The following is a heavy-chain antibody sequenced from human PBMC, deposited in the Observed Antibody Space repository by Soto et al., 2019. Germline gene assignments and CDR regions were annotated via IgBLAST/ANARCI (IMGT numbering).Heavy chain of an antibody. CDR3: AKGGHDYGEQPQDNWFDP. Sequence: VQLLESGGGLVQPGGSLRLSCAASGFTFSSYAMSWVRQAPGKGLEWVSAISGSGGSTYYADSVKGRFTISRDNSKNTLYLQMNSLRAEDTAVYYCAKGGHDYGEQPQDNWFDPWGQGTLVTVSS. CDR1: GFTFSSYA. D-gene: IGHD4-17*01. J-gene: IGHJ5*02. CDR2: ISGSGGST. V-gene: IGHV3-23*01.